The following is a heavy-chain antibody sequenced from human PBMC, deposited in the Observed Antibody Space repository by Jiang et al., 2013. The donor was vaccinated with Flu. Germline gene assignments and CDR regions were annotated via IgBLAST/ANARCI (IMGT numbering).Heavy chain of an antibody. CDR3: ALLKLVGAPKYYYYGMDV. V-gene: IGHV1-8*01. Sequence: VQLVESGAEVKKPGASVKVSCKASGYTFTSYDINWVRQATGQGLEWMGWMNPNSGNTGYAQKFQGRVTMTRNTSISTAYMELSSLRSEDTAVYYCALLKLVGAPKYYYYGMDVWGQGTTVTVSS. CDR2: MNPNSGNT. J-gene: IGHJ6*02. D-gene: IGHD1-26*01. CDR1: GYTFTSYD.